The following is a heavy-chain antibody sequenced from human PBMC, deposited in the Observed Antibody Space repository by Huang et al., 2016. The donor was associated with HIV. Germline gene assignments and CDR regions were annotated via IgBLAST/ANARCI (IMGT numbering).Heavy chain of an antibody. V-gene: IGHV3-7*01. D-gene: IGHD1-7*01. CDR2: IKQDESEK. CDR3: ATKTGAMDI. CDR1: TFSFGAYW. J-gene: IGHJ6*02. Sequence: VESGGRLVQPGGSIRLSCVGSTFSFGAYWMSWVRQTPGKGVEWVANIKQDESEKYYVESVKGRFNISRDNAKKILFLQMDNVRVEDTATYYCATKTGAMDIWGQGTAVTVS.